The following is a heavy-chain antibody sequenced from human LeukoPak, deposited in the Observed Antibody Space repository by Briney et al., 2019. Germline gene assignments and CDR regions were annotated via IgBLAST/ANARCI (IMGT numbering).Heavy chain of an antibody. CDR3: ARERIDWVYGMDV. Sequence: SETLSLTCNVSGGSISSYYWSWIRQPPGKGLEWIGNIYYSGSTNYNPPLKSRVTISVDTSKNQISLKLSSVTAADTAVYYCARERIDWVYGMDVWGQGTTVTVSS. CDR1: GGSISSYY. D-gene: IGHD3-9*01. V-gene: IGHV4-59*01. CDR2: IYYSGST. J-gene: IGHJ6*02.